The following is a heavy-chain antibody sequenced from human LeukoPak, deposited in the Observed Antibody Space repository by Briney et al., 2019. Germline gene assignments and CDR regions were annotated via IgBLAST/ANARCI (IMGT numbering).Heavy chain of an antibody. CDR3: ARDSSGYNWFDP. Sequence: PSETLSLTCTVSGASISGHYWIWIRQPPGRGLEWIGYVYSSGSTNYSPSLKSRVTMSVDTSKNQFSLKLSSVTAADTAVYYCARDSSGYNWFDPWGQGTLVTVSS. V-gene: IGHV4-59*11. D-gene: IGHD3-22*01. CDR1: GASISGHY. J-gene: IGHJ5*02. CDR2: VYSSGST.